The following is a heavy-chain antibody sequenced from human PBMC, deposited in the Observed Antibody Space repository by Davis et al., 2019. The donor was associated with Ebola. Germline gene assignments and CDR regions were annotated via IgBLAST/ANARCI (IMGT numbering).Heavy chain of an antibody. D-gene: IGHD3-10*01. CDR2: IYYTGNA. CDR3: SERGSSV. V-gene: IGHV4-59*03. J-gene: IGHJ4*02. Sequence: ESLKISCAASGFTFSDSYMSWIRQPPGKRLEWIGSIYYTGNAYYNSSLASRATISVDTSKYQFSLKLTSVTAADTAMYYCSERGSSVWGQGTLVTVSS. CDR1: GFTFSDSY.